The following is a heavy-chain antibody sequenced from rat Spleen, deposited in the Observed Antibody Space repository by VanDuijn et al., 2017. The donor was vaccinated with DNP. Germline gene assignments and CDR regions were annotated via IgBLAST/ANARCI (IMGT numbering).Heavy chain of an antibody. CDR1: EFTFSNYG. Sequence: EVQLVESGGGLVQPRRSMKLSCAASEFTFSNYGMAWVRQAPKKGLEWVAYISYDGGNTLYRDSVKGRFTISRDNAKSTLYLQMNSLRSEDTSTYYCTRDGYNYPYWGKGTLVTVSS. V-gene: IGHV5-25*01. CDR2: ISYDGGNT. D-gene: IGHD1-9*01. J-gene: IGHJ3*01. CDR3: TRDGYNYPY.